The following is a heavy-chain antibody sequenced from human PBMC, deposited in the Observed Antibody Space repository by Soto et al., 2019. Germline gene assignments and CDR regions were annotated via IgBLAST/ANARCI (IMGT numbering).Heavy chain of an antibody. Sequence: ASVKVSGKSSGYAFTGYYIHWVRQAPGQGLEWMGWINPNSGDTNYAQKFQGRVTMTRDTSFSTAYMELSSLRSDDTAVYYCATRYSYVHFWGQGTLVTVSS. CDR3: ATRYSYVHF. CDR1: GYAFTGYY. V-gene: IGHV1-2*02. CDR2: INPNSGDT. J-gene: IGHJ4*02. D-gene: IGHD5-18*01.